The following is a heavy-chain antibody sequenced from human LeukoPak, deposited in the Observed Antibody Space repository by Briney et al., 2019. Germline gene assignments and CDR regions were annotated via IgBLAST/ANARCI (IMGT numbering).Heavy chain of an antibody. J-gene: IGHJ5*02. CDR1: GFTFSDYA. CDR3: AKISNSRTNWFDP. Sequence: PGGSLRLSCAASGFTFSDYAMHWVRQAPGKGLEWVAVISYDGSTKFYEDSVKGRFTISRDNSKNTLYLQMNSLRTEDTAVYYCAKISNSRTNWFDPWGQGTLVTVSS. V-gene: IGHV3-30*04. CDR2: ISYDGSTK. D-gene: IGHD2/OR15-2a*01.